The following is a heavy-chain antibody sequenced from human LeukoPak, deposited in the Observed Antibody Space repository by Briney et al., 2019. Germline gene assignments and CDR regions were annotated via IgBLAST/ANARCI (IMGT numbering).Heavy chain of an antibody. CDR1: GFTFSDYS. CDR3: TRVGRAIFGVVIIDYYHTDV. Sequence: GGSLRLSCAASGFTFSDYSMNWVRQAPGKGLEGVANIKQDGSEKYYVDSVKGRFTISRDNAKNSLYLQMNSLRAEDTAVYYCTRVGRAIFGVVIIDYYHTDVWGKGTTVTVSS. V-gene: IGHV3-7*01. D-gene: IGHD3-3*01. CDR2: IKQDGSEK. J-gene: IGHJ6*03.